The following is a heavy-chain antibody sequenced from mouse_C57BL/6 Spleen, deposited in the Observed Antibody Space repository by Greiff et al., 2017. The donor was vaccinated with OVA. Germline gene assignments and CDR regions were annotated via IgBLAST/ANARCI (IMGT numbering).Heavy chain of an antibody. V-gene: IGHV1-22*01. Sequence: VQLQQSGPELVKPGASVKMSCKASGYTFTDYNMHWVKQSHGKSLEWIGYINPNNGGTSYNQKFKGKATLTVNKSSSTAYMELRSLTSEDSAVYYCAPDSSGYSAWFAYWGQGTLVTVSA. D-gene: IGHD3-2*02. CDR1: GYTFTDYN. CDR3: APDSSGYSAWFAY. J-gene: IGHJ3*01. CDR2: INPNNGGT.